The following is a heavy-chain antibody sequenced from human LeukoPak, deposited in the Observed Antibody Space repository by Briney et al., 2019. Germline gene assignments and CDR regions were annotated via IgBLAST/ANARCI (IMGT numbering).Heavy chain of an antibody. CDR3: ARRRFVRGPDVVNPFDY. CDR1: GNSISSGDYY. D-gene: IGHD2-8*01. J-gene: IGHJ4*02. V-gene: IGHV4-61*02. Sequence: KPSQTLSLTCTVSGNSISSGDYYWSWIRQPAGKGLEWIGRIYTSGSTNYNPSLKSRVTISGDTSKNQFSLRLSSVTAADTAVYYCARRRFVRGPDVVNPFDYWGQGTLVTVSS. CDR2: IYTSGST.